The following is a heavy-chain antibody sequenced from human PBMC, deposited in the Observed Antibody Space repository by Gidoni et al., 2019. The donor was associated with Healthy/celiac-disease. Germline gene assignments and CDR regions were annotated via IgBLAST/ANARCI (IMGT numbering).Heavy chain of an antibody. CDR2: ISSSSSYI. Sequence: EVQLVESGGGLVKPGGSLRLSCAASGFTFSSYSMTWVRQAPGKGLEWVSSISSSSSYIYYADSVKGRFTISRDNAKNSLYLQMNSLRAEDTAVYYCARGTSYDILTGYYPPNWFDPWGQGTLVTVSS. CDR3: ARGTSYDILTGYYPPNWFDP. D-gene: IGHD3-9*01. V-gene: IGHV3-21*01. CDR1: GFTFSSYS. J-gene: IGHJ5*02.